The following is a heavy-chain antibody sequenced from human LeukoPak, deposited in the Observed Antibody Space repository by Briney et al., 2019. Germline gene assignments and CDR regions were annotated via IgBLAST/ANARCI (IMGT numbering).Heavy chain of an antibody. J-gene: IGHJ4*02. Sequence: SETLSLTCTASGGSISSYYWSWIRQPAGKGLEWIGRIYISGSTNYNPSLKSRVTMSVDTSKNQFSLKLSSVTAADTALYYCARHILDGDNGSKGFDLWGQGILVTVSS. CDR1: GGSISSYY. D-gene: IGHD2-21*02. CDR3: ARHILDGDNGSKGFDL. CDR2: IYISGST. V-gene: IGHV4-4*07.